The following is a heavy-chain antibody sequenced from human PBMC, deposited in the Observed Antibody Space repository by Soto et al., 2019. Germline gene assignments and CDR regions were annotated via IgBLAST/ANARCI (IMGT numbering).Heavy chain of an antibody. Sequence: QVQLVESGGGVVQPGRSLRLSCAASGFTFSSYAMHWVRQAPGKGLEWVAVISYDGSNKYYADSVKGRFTISRDNSKKTLYLQMNSLRAEDTAVYYCARDKRTGIFRGDFDIWGQGTMVTVSS. D-gene: IGHD4-17*01. J-gene: IGHJ3*02. CDR1: GFTFSSYA. CDR3: ARDKRTGIFRGDFDI. V-gene: IGHV3-30-3*01. CDR2: ISYDGSNK.